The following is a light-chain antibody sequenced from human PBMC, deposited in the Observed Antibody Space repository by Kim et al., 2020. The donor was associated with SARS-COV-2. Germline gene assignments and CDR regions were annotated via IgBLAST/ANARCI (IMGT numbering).Light chain of an antibody. CDR3: NSRDSSANHLV. J-gene: IGLJ2*01. Sequence: ALGQTVRITCQGDSLRSYYASWYQQKPGQAPILVIYGKNNRPSGIPDRFSGSTSGNTASLTITGAQAEDEADYYCNSRDSSANHLVFSGGTQLTVL. V-gene: IGLV3-19*01. CDR1: SLRSYY. CDR2: GKN.